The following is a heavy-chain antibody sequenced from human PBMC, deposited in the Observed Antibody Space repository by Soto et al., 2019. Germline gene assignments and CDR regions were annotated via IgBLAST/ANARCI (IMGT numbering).Heavy chain of an antibody. V-gene: IGHV1-69*02. CDR1: GGTFSSYT. CDR2: IIPILGIA. J-gene: IGHJ6*03. D-gene: IGHD6-13*01. Sequence: QVQLVQSGAEVKKPGSSVKVSCKASGGTFSSYTISWVRQAPGQGLEWMGRIIPILGIANHAQKFQGRVTITADKSTSTAYMELSSLRSEDTAVYYCAVYSSGWYPGYYYYYYMDVWGKGTTVTVSS. CDR3: AVYSSGWYPGYYYYYYMDV.